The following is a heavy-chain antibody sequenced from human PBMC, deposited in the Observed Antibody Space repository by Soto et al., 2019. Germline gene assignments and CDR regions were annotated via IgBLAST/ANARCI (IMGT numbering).Heavy chain of an antibody. Sequence: EVQLVESGGGLVQPGGSLRLSCAASGFTFSGSAIHWVRQASGEGLEWLGLIRSKANNYATAYGASVKGRFTISRDDSKNTAYLQMNSLKTEDTAIYYCSRQMFSPDNHWGQGTLVTVSS. CDR1: GFTFSGSA. D-gene: IGHD3-10*02. V-gene: IGHV3-73*01. CDR2: IRSKANNYAT. CDR3: SRQMFSPDNH. J-gene: IGHJ5*02.